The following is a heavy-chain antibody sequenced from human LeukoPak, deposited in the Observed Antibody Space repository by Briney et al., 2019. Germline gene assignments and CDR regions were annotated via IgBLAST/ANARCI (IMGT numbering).Heavy chain of an antibody. D-gene: IGHD2-2*01. J-gene: IGHJ5*02. CDR2: IIPILGIA. CDR3: AREYCSSTSCYRWFDP. V-gene: IGHV1-69*04. Sequence: SVKVSCKASGGTFSSYAISRVRQASGQGLEWMGRIIPILGIANYAQKFQGRVTITADKSTSTAYMELSSLRSEDTAVYYCAREYCSSTSCYRWFDPWGQGTLVTVSS. CDR1: GGTFSSYA.